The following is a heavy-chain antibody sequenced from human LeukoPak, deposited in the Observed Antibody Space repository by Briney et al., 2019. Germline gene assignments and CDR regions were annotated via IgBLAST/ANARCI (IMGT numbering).Heavy chain of an antibody. V-gene: IGHV6-1*01. CDR2: TYYRSKWNY. CDR1: GDSVSTNSAA. CDR3: ARGGRSTAWYWIDY. J-gene: IGHJ4*02. D-gene: IGHD2-8*02. Sequence: SQTLSLTCGISGDSVSTNSAAWNWIRQSPSRGLEWLARTYYRSKWNYDYAVSVKSRVIIRADTSKNQVSLQLSSVTPGDTAVYYCARGGRSTAWYWIDYWGQGTLVTVSS.